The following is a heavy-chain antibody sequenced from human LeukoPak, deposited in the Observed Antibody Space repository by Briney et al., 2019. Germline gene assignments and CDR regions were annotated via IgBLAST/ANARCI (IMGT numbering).Heavy chain of an antibody. D-gene: IGHD1-26*01. Sequence: SETLSLTCTVSGHSISGHYWSWIRLPPGKGLEWIGYIYNTGNTHYNPSLSSRVTISQGTSKNQFYLQLTSVTATDTAVYYCARGGNYFDYWGQGTLVTVSS. V-gene: IGHV4-59*11. J-gene: IGHJ4*01. CDR2: IYNTGNT. CDR3: ARGGNYFDY. CDR1: GHSISGHY.